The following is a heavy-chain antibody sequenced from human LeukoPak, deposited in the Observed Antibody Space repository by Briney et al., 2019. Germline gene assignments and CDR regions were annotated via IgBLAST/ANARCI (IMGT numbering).Heavy chain of an antibody. Sequence: SVKVSCKASGGTFSSYAISWVRQAPGQGLEWMGRIIPILGIANYAQKFQGRVTITADKSTSTAYMELSSLRSEDTAVYYCARASQATGPSAGFDPWGQGTLVTVSS. V-gene: IGHV1-69*04. CDR2: IIPILGIA. J-gene: IGHJ5*02. CDR3: ARASQATGPSAGFDP. D-gene: IGHD6-25*01. CDR1: GGTFSSYA.